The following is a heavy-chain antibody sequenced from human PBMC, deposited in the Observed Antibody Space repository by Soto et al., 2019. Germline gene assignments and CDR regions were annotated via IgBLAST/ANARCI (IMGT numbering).Heavy chain of an antibody. CDR2: IYPGDSDT. V-gene: IGHV5-51*01. CDR1: GYSFTSYW. D-gene: IGHD1-1*01. J-gene: IGHJ4*02. CDR3: ARHLGDWIEKEYYFDY. Sequence: PGESLKISCKGSGYSFTSYWIGWVRQMPGKGLEWMGIIYPGDSDTRYSPSFQGQVTISADKSISTAYLQWSSLKASDTAMYYCARHLGDWIEKEYYFDYWGQGTLVTVSS.